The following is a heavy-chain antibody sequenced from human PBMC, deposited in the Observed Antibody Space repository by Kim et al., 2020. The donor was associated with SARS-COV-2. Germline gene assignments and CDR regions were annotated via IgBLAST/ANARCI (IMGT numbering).Heavy chain of an antibody. Sequence: YAQKFQGRVTITADESTSTAYMELSSLRSEDTAVYYCVREKAMMTGYFDYWGQGTLVTVSS. CDR3: VREKAMMTGYFDY. V-gene: IGHV1-69*01. D-gene: IGHD3-16*01. J-gene: IGHJ4*02.